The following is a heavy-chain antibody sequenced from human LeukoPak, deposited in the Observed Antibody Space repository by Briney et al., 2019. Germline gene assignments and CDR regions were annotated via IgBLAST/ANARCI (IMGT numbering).Heavy chain of an antibody. CDR3: ARDWVPADIVVVPAAISAFDI. D-gene: IGHD2-2*02. CDR2: FDPEDGET. V-gene: IGHV1-24*01. J-gene: IGHJ3*02. CDR1: GYTLTELS. Sequence: AASVKVSCKVSGYTLTELSMHWVRQAPGKGLEWMGGFDPEDGETIYAQKFQGRVTMTEDTSTDTAYMELSSLRSEDTAVYYCARDWVPADIVVVPAAISAFDIWGQGTMVTVSS.